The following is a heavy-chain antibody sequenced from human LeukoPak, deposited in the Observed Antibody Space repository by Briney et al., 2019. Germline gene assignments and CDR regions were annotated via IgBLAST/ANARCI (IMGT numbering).Heavy chain of an antibody. CDR1: GYTFTGHY. Sequence: ASVKVSCKTSGYTFTGHYIHWVRQAPGQGLEWMGWINPNSGDTNYAQKFQGRVSMTGDTSISTAYMELSRLRSDDTAVYYCARTLVVINDAFDIWGQGTMVTVSS. D-gene: IGHD3-22*01. CDR3: ARTLVVINDAFDI. J-gene: IGHJ3*02. V-gene: IGHV1-2*02. CDR2: INPNSGDT.